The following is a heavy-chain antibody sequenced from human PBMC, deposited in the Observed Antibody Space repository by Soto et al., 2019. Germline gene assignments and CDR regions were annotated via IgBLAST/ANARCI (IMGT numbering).Heavy chain of an antibody. CDR3: AAAGYCSGGSCSFDY. CDR1: GGSISSSSYY. J-gene: IGHJ4*02. CDR2: IYYSGST. V-gene: IGHV4-39*01. D-gene: IGHD2-15*01. Sequence: SETLSLTCTVSGGSISSSSYYWGWIRQPPGKGLEWIGSIYYSGSTYYNPSLKSRVTISVDTSKNQFSLKLSSVTAADTAVYYCAAAGYCSGGSCSFDYWGQGTLVTVS.